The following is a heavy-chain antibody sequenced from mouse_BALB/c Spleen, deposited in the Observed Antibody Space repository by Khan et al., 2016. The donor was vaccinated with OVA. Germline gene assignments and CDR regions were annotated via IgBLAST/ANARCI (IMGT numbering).Heavy chain of an antibody. V-gene: IGHV3-2*02. CDR1: GYSITSDYA. Sequence: EVQLQESGPGLVKPSQSLSLTCTVTGYSITSDYAWNWIRQFPGNKLEWMGYISYSGRTSYNPSLKSRISITRDTSKNQFFLQLNPVTTEDTATXYYARSVTITTVVATDFDYWGQGTTLTVSS. CDR3: ARSVTITTVVATDFDY. J-gene: IGHJ2*01. CDR2: ISYSGRT. D-gene: IGHD1-1*01.